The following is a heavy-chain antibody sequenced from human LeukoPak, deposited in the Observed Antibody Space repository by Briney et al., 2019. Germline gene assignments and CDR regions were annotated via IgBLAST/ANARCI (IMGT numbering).Heavy chain of an antibody. V-gene: IGHV1-24*01. CDR1: GYTLTELS. D-gene: IGHD2-8*01. CDR3: ATSDIVLMVYAPFDY. Sequence: GASVKGSCKVSGYTLTELSMHWVRQAPGKGLEWMGGFDPEDGETIYAQKFQGRVTMTEDTSTDTAYMELSSLRSEDTAVYYCATSDIVLMVYAPFDYWGQGILVTVSS. J-gene: IGHJ4*02. CDR2: FDPEDGET.